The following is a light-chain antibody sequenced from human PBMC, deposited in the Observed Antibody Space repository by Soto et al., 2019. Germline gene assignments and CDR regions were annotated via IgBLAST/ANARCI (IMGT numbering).Light chain of an antibody. CDR3: SSYTSSTTRV. Sequence: QSALTQPASVSGSPGQSITISCTGSSSDVGGYNYVSWYQHQPGKAPKLLIFEVSNRPSGVSHRFSGSKSGNTASLTISGLQAEDEADYYCSSYTSSTTRVFGGGTKLTVL. CDR1: SSDVGGYNY. J-gene: IGLJ3*02. CDR2: EVS. V-gene: IGLV2-14*01.